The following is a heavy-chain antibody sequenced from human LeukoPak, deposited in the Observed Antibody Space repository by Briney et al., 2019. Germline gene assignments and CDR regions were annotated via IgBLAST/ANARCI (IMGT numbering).Heavy chain of an antibody. CDR1: GYTFTGYY. V-gene: IGHV1-2*02. D-gene: IGHD3-22*01. J-gene: IGHJ4*02. CDR3: ARESGDSSGYYPV. Sequence: ASAKVSCKASGYTFTGYYMHWVRQAPGQGLEWMGWINPNSGGTNYAQKFQGRVTMTRDTSISTAYMELSRLRSDDTAVYYCARESGDSSGYYPVWGQGTLVTVSS. CDR2: INPNSGGT.